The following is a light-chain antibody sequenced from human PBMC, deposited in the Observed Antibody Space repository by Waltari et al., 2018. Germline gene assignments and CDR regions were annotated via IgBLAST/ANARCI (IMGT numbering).Light chain of an antibody. J-gene: IGKJ1*01. CDR3: MQSLHALGT. CDR1: QSLLHSNGNTY. Sequence: DIVMTQSPVSLPVTPGEPASISCRSSQSLLHSNGNTYLDWYLQKPGQSPQLLIYLGSSRATGVPDRFSGSGSGTDFTLKISRVEAEDVGVYYCMQSLHALGTFGPGTKVEIK. V-gene: IGKV2-28*01. CDR2: LGS.